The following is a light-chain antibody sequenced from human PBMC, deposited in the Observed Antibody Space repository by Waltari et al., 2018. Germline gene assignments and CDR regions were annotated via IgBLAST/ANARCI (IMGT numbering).Light chain of an antibody. V-gene: IGKV3-15*01. CDR1: LNVNTN. J-gene: IGKJ1*01. Sequence: EIVMTQSPATLSVSPGERATLSCRASLNVNTNLAWYQQKPGQGPRLLIYGAFTRATVIPARFSGSGSGTDFTLTISSLQSEDSAVYYCQHYNNWPQTFGQGTKVEIK. CDR3: QHYNNWPQT. CDR2: GAF.